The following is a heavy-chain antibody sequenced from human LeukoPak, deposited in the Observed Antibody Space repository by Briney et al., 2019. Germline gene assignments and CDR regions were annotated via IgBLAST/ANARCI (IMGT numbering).Heavy chain of an antibody. J-gene: IGHJ6*02. V-gene: IGHV1-18*01. Sequence: ASVKVSCKASGYTFNYYAITWVRQAPGQGLEWLGWMSAYNGNTNYAQKLQGRVTMTTDTSTSTAYMELRSLTSDDTAVYYCARDDYDQRSYYYGMDVWGQGTTVTVSS. CDR3: ARDDYDQRSYYYGMDV. CDR1: GYTFNYYA. D-gene: IGHD4-17*01. CDR2: MSAYNGNT.